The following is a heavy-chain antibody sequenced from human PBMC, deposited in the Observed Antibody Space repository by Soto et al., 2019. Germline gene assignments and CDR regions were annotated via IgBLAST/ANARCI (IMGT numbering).Heavy chain of an antibody. CDR3: AKDMENGYNPYYYYGMDV. Sequence: EVQLVESGGDSVQPGRSLRLSCAASGFNFNDYGMHWVRQAPGKGLEWVSSISWNSVSIGYADSVKGRFTISRDNAKNSLYLQMNSLRAEDTALYYCAKDMENGYNPYYYYGMDVWGQGTTVTVSS. D-gene: IGHD3-10*01. V-gene: IGHV3-9*01. CDR2: ISWNSVSI. J-gene: IGHJ6*02. CDR1: GFNFNDYG.